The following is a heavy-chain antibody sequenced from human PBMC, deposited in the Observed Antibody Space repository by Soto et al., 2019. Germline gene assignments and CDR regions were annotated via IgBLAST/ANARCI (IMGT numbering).Heavy chain of an antibody. CDR1: GFTFSSYA. CDR2: IVGSGGNT. V-gene: IGHV3-23*01. CDR3: ARVYYDDSSGYSY. D-gene: IGHD3-22*01. J-gene: IGHJ4*02. Sequence: EVQLLESGGGLVQPGGSLRLSCAASGFTFSSYAMSWVRQAPGKGLEWVSAIVGSGGNTYYADSVKGRFTISRDNSKNTLYLQMNSLRAEDTATYYCARVYYDDSSGYSYWGQGTLVTVSS.